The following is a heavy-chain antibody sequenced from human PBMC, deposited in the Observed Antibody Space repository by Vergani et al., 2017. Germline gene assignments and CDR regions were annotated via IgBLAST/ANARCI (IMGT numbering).Heavy chain of an antibody. CDR3: SRGRGYSFGYSDY. V-gene: IGHV3-49*04. D-gene: IGHD5-18*01. CDR1: GFTFSSYA. CDR2: IRNKAYGGTT. Sequence: VQLVESGGGLVQPGRSLRLSCAASGFTFSSYAMTWVRQAPGKGLEWVAFIRNKAYGGTTEYAASVKGRFTISRDDSKRRAYLQLSGLKTEDTAVYFCSRGRGYSFGYSDYWGQGTLVTVSS. J-gene: IGHJ4*02.